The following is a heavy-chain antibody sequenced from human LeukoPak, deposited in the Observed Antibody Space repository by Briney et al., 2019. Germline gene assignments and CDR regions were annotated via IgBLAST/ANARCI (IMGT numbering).Heavy chain of an antibody. V-gene: IGHV4-61*02. CDR3: ARVASPDIVVVPAAMHLDI. J-gene: IGHJ3*02. CDR2: IYTSGST. Sequence: PSQTLSLTCTVSGGSISSGSYYWSWIRQPAGKGLEWIGRIYTSGSTNYNPSLKSRVTMSVDTSKNQFSLKLSSVTAADTAVYYCARVASPDIVVVPAAMHLDIWGQGTMVTVSS. D-gene: IGHD2-2*01. CDR1: GGSISSGSYY.